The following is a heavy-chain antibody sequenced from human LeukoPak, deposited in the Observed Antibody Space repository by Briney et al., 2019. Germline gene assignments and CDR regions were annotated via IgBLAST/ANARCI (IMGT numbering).Heavy chain of an antibody. CDR2: INHSGST. CDR3: ARRSYFYYYYYYMDV. D-gene: IGHD1-26*01. Sequence: SETLSLTCAVYGGSFSGYYWSWIRQPPGKGLEWIGEINHSGSTNYNPSLKSRVTISVDTSKNQFSLKLSSVTAADTAVYYCARRSYFYYYYYYMDVWGKGTTVTVSS. CDR1: GGSFSGYY. J-gene: IGHJ6*03. V-gene: IGHV4-34*01.